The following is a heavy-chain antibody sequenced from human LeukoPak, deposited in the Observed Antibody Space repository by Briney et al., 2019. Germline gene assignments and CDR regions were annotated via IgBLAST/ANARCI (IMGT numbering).Heavy chain of an antibody. CDR1: GGSISRYY. CDR3: AREPTDYYDSSGSNRDAFDI. Sequence: SETLSLTCTVSGGSISRYYWSWIRQPPGKGLGWIGCIYYSGSTNYNPSLKSRVTISVDTSKNQFSLKLSSVTAADTAVYYCAREPTDYYDSSGSNRDAFDIWGQGTMVTVSS. V-gene: IGHV4-59*01. CDR2: IYYSGST. J-gene: IGHJ3*02. D-gene: IGHD3-22*01.